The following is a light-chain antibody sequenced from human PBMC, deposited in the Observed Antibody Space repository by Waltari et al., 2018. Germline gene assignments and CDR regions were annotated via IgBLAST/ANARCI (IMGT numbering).Light chain of an antibody. J-gene: IGLJ2*01. CDR2: DVF. CDR1: SSDVGGFNF. CDR3: SSYTASPPHVV. V-gene: IGLV2-14*03. Sequence: QSALTQPASVSGSPGQSISISCTGISSDVGGFNFVSWYQQHPGKAPKLMIYDVFNRPLGVSTRFSGSKSDNAASLAISGLQAEDEAVYYCSSYTASPPHVVFGGGTKVTVL.